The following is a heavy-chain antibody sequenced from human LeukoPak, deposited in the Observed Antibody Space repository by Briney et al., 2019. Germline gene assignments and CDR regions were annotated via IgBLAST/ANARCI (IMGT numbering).Heavy chain of an antibody. V-gene: IGHV3-30*12. D-gene: IGHD3-16*01. Sequence: GGSLRLSCAASGFTFSSYGMHWVRQAPGKGLEWVAFIPYDASNTYYADSVKGRFTISRDNSQNTLYLQMNSLRVEDTAVYYCGRVVRGDWGQGTMVTVSS. CDR1: GFTFSSYG. CDR3: GRVVRGD. CDR2: IPYDASNT. J-gene: IGHJ3*01.